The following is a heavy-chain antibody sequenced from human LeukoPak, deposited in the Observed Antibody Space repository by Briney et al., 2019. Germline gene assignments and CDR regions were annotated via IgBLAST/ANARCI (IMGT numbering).Heavy chain of an antibody. CDR2: INHSGST. J-gene: IGHJ1*01. V-gene: IGHV4-34*01. CDR1: GGSFSGYY. Sequence: SETLSLTCAVYGGSFSGYYWSWIRQPPGKGLEWIGEINHSGSTNYNPSLKSRVTISVDTSKNQFFLKLSSVTAADTAVYYCARGQGVQLWLRYFQHWGQGTLVTVSS. CDR3: ARGQGVQLWLRYFQH. D-gene: IGHD5-18*01.